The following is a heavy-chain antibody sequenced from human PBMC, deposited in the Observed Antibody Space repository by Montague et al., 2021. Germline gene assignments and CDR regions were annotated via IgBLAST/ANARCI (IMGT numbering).Heavy chain of an antibody. CDR1: GFTFSSHN. CDR3: ARDVSGYDLGLHKFDY. Sequence: SLRLSCAASGFTFSSHNMNWDRQAPGKGLEWVSSISNSSSYIHYADSGKGRFTIPRDNAKNSLYLQMNSLRAEDTAVYYCARDVSGYDLGLHKFDYRGQGTLVTVSS. J-gene: IGHJ4*02. D-gene: IGHD5-12*01. V-gene: IGHV3-21*01. CDR2: ISNSSSYI.